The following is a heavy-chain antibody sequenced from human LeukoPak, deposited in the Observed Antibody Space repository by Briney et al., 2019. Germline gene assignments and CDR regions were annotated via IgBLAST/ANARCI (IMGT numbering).Heavy chain of an antibody. Sequence: PGGSLRLSCAASGFTFSSSAMTWVRQAPGKGLEWVSTITGSDDRTYYADSVKGRFTISRDYSRNTLHFQMNSLRVEDTAIYYCAKGPHVGSGYHPDYWGQGIPVTVSS. J-gene: IGHJ4*02. CDR3: AKGPHVGSGYHPDY. D-gene: IGHD3-22*01. CDR1: GFTFSSSA. V-gene: IGHV3-23*01. CDR2: ITGSDDRT.